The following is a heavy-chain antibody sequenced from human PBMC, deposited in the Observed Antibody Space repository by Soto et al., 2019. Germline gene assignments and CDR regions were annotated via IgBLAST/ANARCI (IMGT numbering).Heavy chain of an antibody. V-gene: IGHV1-18*01. J-gene: IGHJ4*02. CDR2: ISAYNGNT. CDR3: ARGTLGYCSGGSCYAVDY. Sequence: QVRLVQSGAEVKKPGASVKVSCKASGYTFTSYGISGVRQAPGQGLEWMGWISAYNGNTNYAQKLQGRVTMTTDTSPSPAYMELRSLRSDDTAVYYCARGTLGYCSGGSCYAVDYWGQGTLVTVSS. D-gene: IGHD2-15*01. CDR1: GYTFTSYG.